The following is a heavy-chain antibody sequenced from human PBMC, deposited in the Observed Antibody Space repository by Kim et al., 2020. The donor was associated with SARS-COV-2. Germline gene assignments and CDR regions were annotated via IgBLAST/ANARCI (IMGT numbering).Heavy chain of an antibody. J-gene: IGHJ6*01. CDR1: GFTFRNCA. CDR2: ISYDGSNK. V-gene: IGHV3-30-3*01. CDR3: ARDLSQRLPARTYYYYG. D-gene: IGHD6-25*01. Sequence: GGSLRLSCAASGFTFRNCAMHWVRQAPGKGSEWVAVISYDGSNKNYADSVKGRFTISRDNSKNTLYLQMNSLRAEDTALYYCARDLSQRLPARTYYYYG.